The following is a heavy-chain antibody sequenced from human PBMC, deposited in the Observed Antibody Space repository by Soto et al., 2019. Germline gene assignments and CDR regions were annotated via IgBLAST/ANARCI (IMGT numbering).Heavy chain of an antibody. Sequence: QITLKESGPTLVKPTQTLTLTCTFSGFSLSTSGVGVGWIRQPPGKALEWIALIYWDDDKRYSPSLKSRRTITKDTYKHQVVLTMTNIDPVDTAPYYCALRRGYSYGRYYYYGLDVWGQVTTVTVSS. CDR2: IYWDDDK. V-gene: IGHV2-5*02. J-gene: IGHJ6*02. CDR1: GFSLSTSGVG. D-gene: IGHD5-18*01. CDR3: ALRRGYSYGRYYYYGLDV.